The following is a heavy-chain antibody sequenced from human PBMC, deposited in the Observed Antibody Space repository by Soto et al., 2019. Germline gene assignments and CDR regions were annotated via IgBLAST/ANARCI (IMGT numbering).Heavy chain of an antibody. D-gene: IGHD5-12*01. J-gene: IGHJ6*02. CDR1: GDSVSSNTAA. Sequence: QTLSLTCAISGDSVSSNTAAWNWIRQSPSGGLEWLGRTYYRSQWYYEYALSVKSRTTINPDTSKNQFSLQMNSVTPEDTAVYYCVREPGYRCEAMDVWGQGTTVTVSS. CDR3: VREPGYRCEAMDV. CDR2: TYYRSQWYY. V-gene: IGHV6-1*01.